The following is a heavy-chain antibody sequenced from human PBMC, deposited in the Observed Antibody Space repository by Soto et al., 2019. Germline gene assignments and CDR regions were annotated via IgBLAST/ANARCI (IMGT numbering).Heavy chain of an antibody. V-gene: IGHV4-39*02. J-gene: IGHJ5*02. CDR2: IDYSGST. CDR1: GGSFTSNNW. Sequence: SETLSLTCAVSGGSFTSNNWWTWIRQPPGKGLEWIGSIDYSGSTYYNPSLKSRVTISVDTSKNHFSLKLGSVTAADTALYYCSRRAPEGFDPWGQGTLVTVSS. CDR3: SRRAPEGFDP.